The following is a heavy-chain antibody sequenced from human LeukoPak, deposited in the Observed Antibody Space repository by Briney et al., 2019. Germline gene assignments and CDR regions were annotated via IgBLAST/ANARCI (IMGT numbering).Heavy chain of an antibody. V-gene: IGHV3-9*01. J-gene: IGHJ4*02. CDR3: AKESSGWLGYFDY. D-gene: IGHD6-19*01. Sequence: GRSLRLSCAASGFAFDDYALHWVRQAPGKGLEGVSGISWNSGSIGYADSVKGRFTISRDNAKNSLYLQMNSLRAEDTALYYCAKESSGWLGYFDYWGQGTLVTVSS. CDR2: ISWNSGSI. CDR1: GFAFDDYA.